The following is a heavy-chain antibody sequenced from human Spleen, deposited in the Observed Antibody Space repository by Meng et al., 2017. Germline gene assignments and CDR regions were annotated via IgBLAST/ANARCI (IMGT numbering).Heavy chain of an antibody. Sequence: AAVKVSCKASGYIFTSYDMNWVRQAPGPGLEWMGWISAYNRNTKYAQRLQGRVTLTTDTSTNTAYMELSSLRSDDTAVYFCARDFGAYYDSSGYFYSAFEIWGQGTMVTVSS. CDR3: ARDFGAYYDSSGYFYSAFEI. CDR2: ISAYNRNT. V-gene: IGHV1-18*01. D-gene: IGHD3-22*01. CDR1: GYIFTSYD. J-gene: IGHJ3*02.